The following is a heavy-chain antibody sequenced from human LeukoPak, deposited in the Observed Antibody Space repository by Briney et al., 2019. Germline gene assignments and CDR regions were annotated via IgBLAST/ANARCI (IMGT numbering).Heavy chain of an antibody. CDR2: INHRGST. J-gene: IGHJ4*02. CDR3: ARWGLVRRFDY. Sequence: PSETLSLTCAVYGGSFSGYYWSWIRQPPGKGLEWIGEINHRGSTNYNPSLKSRVTISVDTSKNQFSLNLSSVTAADTAVYYCARWGLVRRFDYWGQGILVTVSS. V-gene: IGHV4-34*01. D-gene: IGHD3-10*01. CDR1: GGSFSGYY.